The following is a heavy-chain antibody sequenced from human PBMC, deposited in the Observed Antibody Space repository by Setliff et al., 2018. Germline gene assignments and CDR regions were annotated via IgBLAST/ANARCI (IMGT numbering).Heavy chain of an antibody. D-gene: IGHD6-19*01. CDR2: IYHSGQT. CDR1: GYSMSSGYY. V-gene: IGHV4-38-2*01. J-gene: IGHJ4*02. CDR3: ARGGLAVPGAPKYYSPGY. Sequence: SETLSLTCAVSGYSMSSGYYWGWFRQPPGKGLEWIGSIYHSGQTFYNPSLKSRATLSVDTSKNQFSLRLTSVPAADTAVYYCARGGLAVPGAPKYYSPGYWGQGTLVTVSS.